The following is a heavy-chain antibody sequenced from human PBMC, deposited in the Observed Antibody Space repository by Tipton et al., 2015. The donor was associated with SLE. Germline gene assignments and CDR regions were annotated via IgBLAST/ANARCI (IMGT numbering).Heavy chain of an antibody. CDR2: ISYDGSNK. V-gene: IGHV3-30*03. CDR1: GFTFSSYG. CDR3: AGVTIAAAVYNYGMDV. Sequence: SGFTFSSYGMHWVRQAPGKGLEWVAVISYDGSNKYYADSVKGRFTISRDNSKNTLYLQMNSLRAEDTAVYYCAGVTIAAAVYNYGMDVWGQGTTVTVSS. J-gene: IGHJ6*02. D-gene: IGHD6-13*01.